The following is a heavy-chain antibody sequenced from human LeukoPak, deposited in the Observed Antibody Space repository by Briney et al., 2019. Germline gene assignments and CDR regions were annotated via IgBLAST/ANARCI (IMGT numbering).Heavy chain of an antibody. V-gene: IGHV3-53*01. D-gene: IGHD2-15*01. Sequence: GGSLRLSCAASGFTVSSNYMSWVRQAPGKGLEWVSVIYSGGITYYADSVKGRFTISRDNSKNTLYLQMNSLRAEDTAVYYCAREYCSGGSCYPNWFDPWGQGTLATVSS. CDR3: AREYCSGGSCYPNWFDP. CDR1: GFTVSSNY. J-gene: IGHJ5*02. CDR2: IYSGGIT.